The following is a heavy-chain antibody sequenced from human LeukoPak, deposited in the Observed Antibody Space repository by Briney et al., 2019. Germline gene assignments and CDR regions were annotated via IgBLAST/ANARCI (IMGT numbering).Heavy chain of an antibody. CDR3: ASGEMATVTLDY. J-gene: IGHJ4*02. Sequence: PGGSLRLSCAASGFSFSSFRMNWVRQAPGKGLEWVSSISSSSSYIEYADSVKGRFTISRDNSKNTLYPQMNNLRAEDTAVYYCASGEMATVTLDYWGQGTLVVVSS. D-gene: IGHD5-24*01. CDR2: ISSSSSYI. V-gene: IGHV3-21*04. CDR1: GFSFSSFR.